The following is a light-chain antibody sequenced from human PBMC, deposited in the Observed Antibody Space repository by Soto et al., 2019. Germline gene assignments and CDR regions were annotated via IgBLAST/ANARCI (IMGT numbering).Light chain of an antibody. V-gene: IGKV1-12*01. J-gene: IGKJ5*01. CDR1: QGISSW. CDR3: QQSNSFPIT. CDR2: AAS. Sequence: DIQMTQSPSSVSASVGARVTITCRARQGISSWLAWYPQKPGKAPKLLIYAASSLQSGVPSRFSGSGSGTDFAFTISSLQPEDFAAYYCQQSNSFPITFGQGTRLEIK.